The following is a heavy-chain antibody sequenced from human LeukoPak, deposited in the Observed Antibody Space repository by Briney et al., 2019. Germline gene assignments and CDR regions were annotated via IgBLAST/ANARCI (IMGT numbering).Heavy chain of an antibody. Sequence: GGSLRLSCAAAGFTFSSYGMNWVRQAPGKGLEWVSYISSSGSTIYYADSVKGRFTISRDNAKNSLYLQMNSLRAEDTAVYYCAGDTEGTIVVVPAAKYWGQGTLVTVSS. J-gene: IGHJ4*02. CDR3: AGDTEGTIVVVPAAKY. CDR1: GFTFSSYG. V-gene: IGHV3-48*04. D-gene: IGHD2-2*01. CDR2: ISSSGSTI.